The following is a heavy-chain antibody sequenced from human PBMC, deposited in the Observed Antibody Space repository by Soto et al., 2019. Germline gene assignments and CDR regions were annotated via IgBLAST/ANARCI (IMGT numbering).Heavy chain of an antibody. D-gene: IGHD6-19*01. CDR1: GGSLSSSNYH. Sequence: QLQMQESGPGLVKSSETLSLNCTVSGGSLSSSNYHWGWIRQPPGKGLEWIGSIYNTGSTFINPTLKSRATMSVDTSRNQFYLKLNSVTAADTAVYYCTRHYSSRRMAVPGTGSSWYFDLWGRGTLVAVSS. V-gene: IGHV4-39*01. CDR3: TRHYSSRRMAVPGTGSSWYFDL. J-gene: IGHJ2*01. CDR2: IYNTGST.